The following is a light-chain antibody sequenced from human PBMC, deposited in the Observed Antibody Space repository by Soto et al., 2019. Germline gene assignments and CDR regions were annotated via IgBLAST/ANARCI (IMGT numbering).Light chain of an antibody. J-gene: IGKJ1*01. V-gene: IGKV3-20*01. Sequence: EIVLTQSPGTLSLSPGYRSTLSCSASQTVSSNFLAWYQQRPAQAPRLLIHGASTRATGITDRFSGSVSGTDFTLTISGLEPEDFAVYYCQQYGSSPATFGQGTRVDIK. CDR1: QTVSSNF. CDR2: GAS. CDR3: QQYGSSPAT.